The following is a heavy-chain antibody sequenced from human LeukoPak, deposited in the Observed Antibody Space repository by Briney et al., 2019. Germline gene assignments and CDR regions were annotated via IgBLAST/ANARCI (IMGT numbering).Heavy chain of an antibody. CDR3: ARVGYYDFWSGYSNWFDP. D-gene: IGHD3-3*01. J-gene: IGHJ5*02. CDR1: GFTFSSYS. V-gene: IGHV3-21*01. Sequence: PGGSLRLSCAASGFTFSSYSMNWVRQAPGKGLEWVSSISSSGTYIYYTDSMKGRFTISRDNAKNSLYLQMNSLRAEDTAVYYCARVGYYDFWSGYSNWFDPWGQGTLVTVSS. CDR2: ISSSGTYI.